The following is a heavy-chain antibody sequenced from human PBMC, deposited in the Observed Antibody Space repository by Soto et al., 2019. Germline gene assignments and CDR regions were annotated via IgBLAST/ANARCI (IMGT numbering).Heavy chain of an antibody. CDR3: AKERTNYDFWSGYYRAYYYYYGMDV. CDR2: ISGSGGST. V-gene: IGHV3-23*01. J-gene: IGHJ6*02. D-gene: IGHD3-3*01. CDR1: GFTFSSYA. Sequence: SLRLSCAASGFTFSSYAMSWVRQAPGKGLEWVSAISGSGGSTYYADSVKGRFTISRDNSKNTLYLQMNSLRAEDTAVYYCAKERTNYDFWSGYYRAYYYYYGMDVWGQGTTVTVSS.